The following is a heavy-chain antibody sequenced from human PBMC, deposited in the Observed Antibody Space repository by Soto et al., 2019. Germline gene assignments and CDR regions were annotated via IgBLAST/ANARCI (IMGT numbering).Heavy chain of an antibody. CDR2: INSDGSHT. Sequence: DVQLVESGGGVVQPGGSLRLSCAASGLSFNIYWMHWVRQVPGKGLVWLARINSDGSHTIYVDSVKGRFTISRDNAKTTVFLQMDSLRDEDTGVYYCAGGMAGLDVWGQGTTVTVSS. J-gene: IGHJ6*02. CDR1: GLSFNIYW. CDR3: AGGMAGLDV. V-gene: IGHV3-74*01.